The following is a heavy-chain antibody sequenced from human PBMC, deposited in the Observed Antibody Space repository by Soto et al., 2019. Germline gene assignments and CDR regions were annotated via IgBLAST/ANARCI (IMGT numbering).Heavy chain of an antibody. V-gene: IGHV2-5*02. CDR3: AHRGYYYDSSGYYYYFDY. J-gene: IGHJ4*02. Sequence: QITLKESGPTLVKPTQTLTLTCTFSGFSLSTSGVGVGWIRQPPGKALEWLALIYWDDDKRYSPSLKSRLTITKLTSKNQVVLTMTNMDPVDTATYYCAHRGYYYDSSGYYYYFDYWGQGTLVTVSS. CDR1: GFSLSTSGVG. CDR2: IYWDDDK. D-gene: IGHD3-22*01.